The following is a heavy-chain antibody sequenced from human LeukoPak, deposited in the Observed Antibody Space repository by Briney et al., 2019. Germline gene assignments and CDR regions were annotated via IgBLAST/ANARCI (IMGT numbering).Heavy chain of an antibody. Sequence: SETLSLTCTVSGGSVSSGSYYWSWIRQPPGKGLEWIGYIYYSGSTNYNPSLKSRVTISVDTSKNQFSLKLSSVTAADAAVYYCASSHSGSYNDAFDIWGQGTMVTVSS. CDR1: GGSVSSGSYY. J-gene: IGHJ3*02. D-gene: IGHD1-26*01. CDR3: ASSHSGSYNDAFDI. V-gene: IGHV4-61*01. CDR2: IYYSGST.